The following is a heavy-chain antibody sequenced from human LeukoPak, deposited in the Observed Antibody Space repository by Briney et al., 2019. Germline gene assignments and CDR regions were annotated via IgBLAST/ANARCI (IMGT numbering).Heavy chain of an antibody. D-gene: IGHD5-18*01. Sequence: ASVKVSCKTSGYTFNSYGISWVRQAPGQGLEWMGGIIPIFGTANYAQKFQGRVTITADESTSTAYMELSSLRSEDTAVYYCASSPQLLYSYGLSELDYWGQGTLVTVSS. CDR2: IIPIFGTA. V-gene: IGHV1-69*13. CDR1: GYTFNSYG. CDR3: ASSPQLLYSYGLSELDY. J-gene: IGHJ4*02.